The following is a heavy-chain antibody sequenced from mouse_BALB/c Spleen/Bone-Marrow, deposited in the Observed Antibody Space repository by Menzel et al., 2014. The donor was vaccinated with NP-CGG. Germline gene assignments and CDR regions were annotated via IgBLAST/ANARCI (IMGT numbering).Heavy chain of an antibody. V-gene: IGHV1-9*01. CDR1: GYTFSSYW. CDR3: ARENDYWYFDV. D-gene: IGHD2-3*01. Sequence: QVQLKHSGAELMKPGASVKISCKATGYTFSSYWIEWVKQRPGHGLEWIGEILPGSGNTNYNEKFKGKATFTADTSSNTAYMQLSSLTSEDSAVYYCARENDYWYFDVWGAGTTVTVSS. CDR2: ILPGSGNT. J-gene: IGHJ1*01.